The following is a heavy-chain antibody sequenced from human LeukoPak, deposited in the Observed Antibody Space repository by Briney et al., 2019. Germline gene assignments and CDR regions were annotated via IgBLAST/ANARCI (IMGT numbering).Heavy chain of an antibody. CDR2: IYYSGST. CDR3: ARTKSSYYYYYMDV. D-gene: IGHD2-2*01. Sequence: SETLSLTCTVSGESISGFYWTWIRQPPGKGLEWIGYIYYSGSTNYNPSLKSRVTISVDTSKNQFSLKLSSVTAADTAVYYCARTKSSYYYYYMDVWGKGTTVTISS. V-gene: IGHV4-59*01. J-gene: IGHJ6*03. CDR1: GESISGFY.